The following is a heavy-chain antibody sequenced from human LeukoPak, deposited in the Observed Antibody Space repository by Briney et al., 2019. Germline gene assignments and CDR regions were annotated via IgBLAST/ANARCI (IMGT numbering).Heavy chain of an antibody. V-gene: IGHV4-59*08. CDR2: IHYSGNT. Sequence: PSETLSLTCTVSGGSISGYYWGWVRQPTGKGLECFGTIHYSGNTNYNPSLKSRVTMSVDTSKNQFSLRLTSVTAADTAVYYCARLRDLYNVFEYWGQGALVTVSS. CDR3: ARLRDLYNVFEY. D-gene: IGHD3-16*01. J-gene: IGHJ4*02. CDR1: GGSISGYY.